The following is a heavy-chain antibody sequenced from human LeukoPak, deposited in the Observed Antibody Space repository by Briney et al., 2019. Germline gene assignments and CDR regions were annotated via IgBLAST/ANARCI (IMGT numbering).Heavy chain of an antibody. D-gene: IGHD6-6*01. CDR1: GGSIRGYY. Sequence: SETLSLTCTVSGGSIRGYYWNWIRQPAGQGLEWIGRIYSSGSTDYNPSLKSRVTVSVDTSKNQFSLRLKSVTAADTALYYCARRSGGSSASAFDIWGQGTMVTVSS. V-gene: IGHV4-4*07. J-gene: IGHJ3*02. CDR2: IYSSGST. CDR3: ARRSGGSSASAFDI.